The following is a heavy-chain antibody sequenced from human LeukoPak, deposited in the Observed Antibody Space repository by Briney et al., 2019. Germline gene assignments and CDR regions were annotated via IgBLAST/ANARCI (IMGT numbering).Heavy chain of an antibody. Sequence: PGGSLRLSCTASGFTFSDYYMSWIRQAPGKGLEWVSYISSSGSTIYYADSVKGRFTISRDNAKNSLYLQMNSLRAEDTAVYYCARDLSTGSYYYYGMDVWGQETTVTVSS. CDR2: ISSSGSTI. CDR3: ARDLSTGSYYYYGMDV. CDR1: GFTFSDYY. J-gene: IGHJ6*02. V-gene: IGHV3-11*01. D-gene: IGHD2/OR15-2a*01.